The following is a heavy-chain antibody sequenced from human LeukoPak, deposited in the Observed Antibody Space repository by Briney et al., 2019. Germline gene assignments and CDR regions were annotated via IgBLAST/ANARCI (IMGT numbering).Heavy chain of an antibody. CDR3: ARPRRGYSSSWYWSWFDP. CDR1: GGSFSGYY. Sequence: SETLSLTRAVYGGSFSGYYWSWIRQPPGKGLEWIGEINHSGSTNYNPSLKSRVTISVDTSKNQFSLKLSSVTAADTAVYYCARPRRGYSSSWYWSWFDPWGQGTLVTVSS. J-gene: IGHJ5*02. D-gene: IGHD6-13*01. V-gene: IGHV4-34*01. CDR2: INHSGST.